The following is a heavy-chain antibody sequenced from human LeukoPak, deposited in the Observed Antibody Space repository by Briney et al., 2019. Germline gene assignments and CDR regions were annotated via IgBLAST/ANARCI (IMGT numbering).Heavy chain of an antibody. J-gene: IGHJ4*02. Sequence: PGGSLRLSCAASGLTFSNAWLSWVRQAPGKGLEWVGHIKSKADGGTTVYGAPVTGRFTISRDDSKNTLYLQMNSLKTEDTDVYYCTTDSGRLVVTWGQGTLVTVSS. D-gene: IGHD3-22*01. V-gene: IGHV3-15*01. CDR1: GLTFSNAW. CDR2: IKSKADGGTT. CDR3: TTDSGRLVVT.